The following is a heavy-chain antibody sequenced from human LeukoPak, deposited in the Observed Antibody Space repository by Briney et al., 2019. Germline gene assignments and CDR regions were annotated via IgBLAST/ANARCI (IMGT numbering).Heavy chain of an antibody. CDR1: GGSISSYY. CDR2: IYYSGST. J-gene: IGHJ4*02. D-gene: IGHD4-17*01. CDR3: ARYDYGDYDFDY. V-gene: IGHV4-59*01. Sequence: PSETLSLTCTVSGGSISSYYWSWIRQPPGKGLGWIGYIYYSGSTNYNPSLKSRVTISVDTSKNQFSLKLSSVTAADTAVYYCARYDYGDYDFDYWGQGTLVTVSS.